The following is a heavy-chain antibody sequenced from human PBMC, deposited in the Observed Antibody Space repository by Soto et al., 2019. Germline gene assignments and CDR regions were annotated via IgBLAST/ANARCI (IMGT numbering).Heavy chain of an antibody. Sequence: PSETLCVTWAVSDGSSVSGGDSRSWIRQPPGKGLEWIGYIYHSGSTYYNPSLKSRVTISVDRSKNQFSLKLSSVTAADTAVYYSARVPDRWGQGTLVTVSS. V-gene: IGHV4-30-2*01. CDR2: IYHSGST. J-gene: IGHJ5*02. D-gene: IGHD2-2*01. CDR1: DGSSVSGGDS. CDR3: ARVPDR.